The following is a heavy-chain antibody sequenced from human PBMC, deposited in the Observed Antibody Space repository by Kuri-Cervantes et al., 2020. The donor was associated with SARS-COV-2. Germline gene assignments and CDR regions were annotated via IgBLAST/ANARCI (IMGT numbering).Heavy chain of an antibody. D-gene: IGHD3-10*01. CDR1: GDSVSSNSAA. V-gene: IGHV6-1*01. J-gene: IGHJ6*03. CDR3: ARGKTMVRGENYYYMDV. Sequence: SCAISGDSVSSNSAAWNWIRQSPSRGLEWLGRTYLRSKWYNDYAVSVKSRITINPDTSKKQFSLQLNSVTPEDTAVYYCARGKTMVRGENYYYMDVWGKGTTVTVSS. CDR2: TYLRSKWYN.